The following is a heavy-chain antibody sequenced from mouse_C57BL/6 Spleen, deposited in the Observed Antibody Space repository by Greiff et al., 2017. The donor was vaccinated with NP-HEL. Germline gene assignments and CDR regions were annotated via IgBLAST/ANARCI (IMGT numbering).Heavy chain of an antibody. J-gene: IGHJ2*01. V-gene: IGHV5-16*01. Sequence: EVMLVESEGGLVQPGRSMKLSCTASGFTFSDYYMAWVRQVPEKGLEWVANINYDGSSTYYLDSLKSRFIISRDNAKNILYLQMSSLKSEDTATYYCARERYYGSRGYFDYWGQGTTLTVSS. CDR1: GFTFSDYY. CDR2: INYDGSST. CDR3: ARERYYGSRGYFDY. D-gene: IGHD1-1*01.